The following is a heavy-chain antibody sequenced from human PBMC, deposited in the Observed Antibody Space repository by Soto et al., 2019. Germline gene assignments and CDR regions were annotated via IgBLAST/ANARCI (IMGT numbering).Heavy chain of an antibody. CDR3: AKPTNYDILTGYYLD. V-gene: IGHV3-9*01. J-gene: IGHJ4*02. CDR1: GFTFDDYA. D-gene: IGHD3-9*01. CDR2: ISWNSGSI. Sequence: HPGGSLRLSCAASGFTFDDYAMHWVRQAPGKGLEWVSGISWNSGSIGYADSVKGRFTISRDNAKNSLYLQMNSLRAEDTALYYCAKPTNYDILTGYYLDWGQGTLVTVSS.